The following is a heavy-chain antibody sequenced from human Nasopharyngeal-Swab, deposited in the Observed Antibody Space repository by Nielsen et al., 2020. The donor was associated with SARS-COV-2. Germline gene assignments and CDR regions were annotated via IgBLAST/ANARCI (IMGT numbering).Heavy chain of an antibody. CDR3: ARDANYDSTLLDPFDI. J-gene: IGHJ3*02. CDR1: GYTFTSYS. CDR2: INPGNGNT. Sequence: SVKVSCKASGYTFTSYSMHWVRQAPAQRIEWMAWINPGNGNTKYSQKFQGRVTITRDTSASTAYMELSSLRSEDTAVYFCARDANYDSTLLDPFDIWGQGTVVTVSS. V-gene: IGHV1-3*01. D-gene: IGHD3-22*01.